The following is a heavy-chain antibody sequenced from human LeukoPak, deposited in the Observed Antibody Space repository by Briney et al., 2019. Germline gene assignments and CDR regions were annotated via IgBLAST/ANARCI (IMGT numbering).Heavy chain of an antibody. D-gene: IGHD5-18*01. V-gene: IGHV4-39*01. Sequence: KSSETLSLTCTVSGGSISSTYYYWGWIRQPPGKGLEWIGSIYFSGSTYYNPSLKSRVTISVDTSKNQFNLKVSSVTAADTAVYYCARHDSGYSYGFDYWGQGTLVTVSS. J-gene: IGHJ4*02. CDR3: ARHDSGYSYGFDY. CDR2: IYFSGST. CDR1: GGSISSTYYY.